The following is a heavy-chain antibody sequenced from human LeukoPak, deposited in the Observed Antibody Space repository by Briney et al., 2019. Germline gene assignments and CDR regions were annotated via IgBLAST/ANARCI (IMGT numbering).Heavy chain of an antibody. CDR2: ISYDGSNK. J-gene: IGHJ3*02. V-gene: IGHV3-30*04. CDR1: GFTFSSYA. Sequence: PGGSLRLSCAASGFTFSSYAMHWVRQAPGKGLEWVAVISYDGSNKYYADSVKGRFTISRDNSKNTLYLQMNSLRAEDTAVYYCASMVVTANVPDAFDIWGQGTMVTVSS. D-gene: IGHD2-21*02. CDR3: ASMVVTANVPDAFDI.